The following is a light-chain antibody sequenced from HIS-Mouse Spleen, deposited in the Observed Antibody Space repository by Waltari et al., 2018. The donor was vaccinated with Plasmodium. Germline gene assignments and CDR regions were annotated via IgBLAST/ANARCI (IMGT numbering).Light chain of an antibody. J-gene: IGLJ3*02. CDR1: SSDVGGYNY. CDR2: DVS. CDR3: CSYAGSYTWV. Sequence: QSALTQPRSVSGSPGQSVTISCTGTSSDVGGYNYVSWYQQHPGKAHKLMIYDVSKRPSGGPDRFSGSKSGNTASLTISGLQAEDEADYYCCSYAGSYTWVFGGGTKLTVL. V-gene: IGLV2-11*01.